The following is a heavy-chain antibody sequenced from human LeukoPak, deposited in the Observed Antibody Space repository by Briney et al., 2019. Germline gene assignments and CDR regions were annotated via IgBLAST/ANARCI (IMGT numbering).Heavy chain of an antibody. V-gene: IGHV3-30*02. J-gene: IGHJ4*02. CDR1: GFTFSSDG. CDR3: TKDGRGSGYFPDY. D-gene: IGHD3-22*01. CDR2: IRYDGSNK. Sequence: GGSLRLSCAASGFTFSSDGMHWVRQAPGKGLEWVAFIRYDGSNKYYADSVKGRITISRDNSKNTLYLQMNSLRAEDTAVYYCTKDGRGSGYFPDYWGQGTLVTVSS.